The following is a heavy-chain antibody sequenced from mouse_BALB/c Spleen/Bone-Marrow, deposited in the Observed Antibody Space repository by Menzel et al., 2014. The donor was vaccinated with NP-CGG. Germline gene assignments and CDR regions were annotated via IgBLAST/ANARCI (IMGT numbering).Heavy chain of an antibody. J-gene: IGHJ2*01. CDR1: GFTFSDYY. CDR2: IRNKANGYTT. V-gene: IGHV7-3*02. CDR3: ARDMGLLRFDY. D-gene: IGHD1-1*01. Sequence: EVKVEESGGGLVQPGGSLRLSCASSGFTFSDYYMSWVRQPPGKALEWLGFIRNKANGYTTEYSASVKGRFTISRDNSQSVLYLQMSRLRAEDSAAYYCARDMGLLRFDYWGQGTTLTVSS.